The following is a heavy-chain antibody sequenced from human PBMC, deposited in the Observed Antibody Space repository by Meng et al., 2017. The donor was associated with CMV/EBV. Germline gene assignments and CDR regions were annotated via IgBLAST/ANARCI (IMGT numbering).Heavy chain of an antibody. Sequence: SETLSLTCTVSGGSISSSSYYWGWIRQPPGKRLEWIGSIYYSGSTYYNPSLKSRVTISVDTSKNQFSLKLSSVTAADTAVYYCARDVWSIFGVVIKEVGMDVWGQGTTVTVSS. CDR1: GGSISSSSYY. D-gene: IGHD3-3*01. CDR3: ARDVWSIFGVVIKEVGMDV. CDR2: IYYSGST. J-gene: IGHJ6*02. V-gene: IGHV4-39*07.